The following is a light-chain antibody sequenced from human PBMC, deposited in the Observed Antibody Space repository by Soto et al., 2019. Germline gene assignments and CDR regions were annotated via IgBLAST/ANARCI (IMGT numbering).Light chain of an antibody. V-gene: IGKV1-27*01. CDR3: QKYSSVPV. Sequence: DIQMTQSQTSLSASVGDRVTITCRASQGIRNFVAWYQQKPGKAPKLLIYAASTLQSGVPSRFSGSGSGTAFTLTINSLQPEDVATYSCQKYSSVPVFGPGTKVEIK. CDR1: QGIRNF. CDR2: AAS. J-gene: IGKJ3*01.